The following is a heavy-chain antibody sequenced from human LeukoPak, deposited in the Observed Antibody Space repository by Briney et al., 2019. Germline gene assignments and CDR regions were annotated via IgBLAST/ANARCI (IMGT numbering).Heavy chain of an antibody. Sequence: GGSLRLSCAASGFTFSNAWMSWVRQAPGKGLEWVGRIKSKTDGGTTDYAAPVKGKFTISRDDSKNTLYLQMNSLKTEDTAVYYCTTSPTAYYYYGMDVWGQGTTVTVSS. V-gene: IGHV3-15*01. J-gene: IGHJ6*02. CDR3: TTSPTAYYYYGMDV. CDR2: IKSKTDGGTT. CDR1: GFTFSNAW. D-gene: IGHD5-18*01.